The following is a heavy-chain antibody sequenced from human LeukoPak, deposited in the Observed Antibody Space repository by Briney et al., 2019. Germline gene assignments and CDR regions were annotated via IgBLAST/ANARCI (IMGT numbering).Heavy chain of an antibody. Sequence: PSETLSLTCTVSGGSIRSYYWSWIRQPPGKGLEWIGYIYYSGSTNYNPSLKSRVTISVDTSKNQFSLKLSSVTAADTAVYYCAREVRGVNGWFDPWGQGTLVTVSS. V-gene: IGHV4-59*01. CDR3: AREVRGVNGWFDP. CDR1: GGSIRSYY. D-gene: IGHD3-10*01. CDR2: IYYSGST. J-gene: IGHJ5*02.